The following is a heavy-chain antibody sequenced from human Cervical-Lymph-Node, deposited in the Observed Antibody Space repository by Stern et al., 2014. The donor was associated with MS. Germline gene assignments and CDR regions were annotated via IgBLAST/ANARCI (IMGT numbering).Heavy chain of an antibody. J-gene: IGHJ6*02. V-gene: IGHV1-46*01. CDR2: INPRGGRT. CDR1: GYNFTTYY. CDR3: AIIEGWNGMDV. D-gene: IGHD1-26*01. Sequence: VQLVQSGAEVKKPGASVRLSCKASGYNFTTYYMHWVRQAPGQGLEWMGIINPRGGRTSYAQKFLGRVIMTRDTSTSTVYMELSSLRSEDTAVYDCAIIEGWNGMDVWGQGTTVIASS.